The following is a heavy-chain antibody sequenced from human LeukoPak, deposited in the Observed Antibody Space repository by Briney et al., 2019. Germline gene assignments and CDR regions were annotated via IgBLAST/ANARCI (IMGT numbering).Heavy chain of an antibody. CDR2: ISTGSSTT. Sequence: GGSLRLSCAASEFAFSTYNMNWVRQAPGKGLEWVSYISTGSSTTYYADSVKGRFTISRDNVENSLYLQMNSLRAEDTAVYYCAARGYCSSTSCLLEYWGQGTLVTVSS. J-gene: IGHJ4*02. CDR3: AARGYCSSTSCLLEY. CDR1: EFAFSTYN. D-gene: IGHD2-2*01. V-gene: IGHV3-48*01.